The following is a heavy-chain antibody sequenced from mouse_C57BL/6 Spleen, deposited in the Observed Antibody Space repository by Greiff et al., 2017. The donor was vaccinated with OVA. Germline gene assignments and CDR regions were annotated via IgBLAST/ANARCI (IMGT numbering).Heavy chain of an antibody. CDR1: GYTFTSYW. V-gene: IGHV1-59*01. J-gene: IGHJ4*01. Sequence: QVQLQQPGAELVRPGTSVQLSCKASGYTFTSYWMHWVKQRPGQGLEWIGVIDPSDSYTNYNQKFKGKATLTVDTSSSTAYMQLSSLTSEDSAVYYCARKGATGGAMDDWGQGTSVTVSA. CDR3: ARKGATGGAMDD. CDR2: IDPSDSYT. D-gene: IGHD6-1*01.